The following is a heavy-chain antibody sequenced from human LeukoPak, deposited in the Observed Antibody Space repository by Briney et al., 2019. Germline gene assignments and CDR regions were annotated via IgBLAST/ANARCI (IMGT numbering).Heavy chain of an antibody. CDR1: GFTFSSYA. J-gene: IGHJ6*02. D-gene: IGHD3-10*01. V-gene: IGHV3-23*01. CDR3: AKSHKYGSGSYSPYYYGMDV. Sequence: HPGGSLRLSCAASGFTFSSYAMSWVRQAPGKGLEWVSAISGSGGSTYYADSVKGRFTISRDNSKKRMYLQMNSLRAEDTAVYYCAKSHKYGSGSYSPYYYGMDVWDQGTTVTVSS. CDR2: ISGSGGST.